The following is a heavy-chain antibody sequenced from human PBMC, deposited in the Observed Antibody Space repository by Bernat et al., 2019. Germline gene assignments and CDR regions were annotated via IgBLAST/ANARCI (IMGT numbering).Heavy chain of an antibody. CDR1: GFTFSNAW. V-gene: IGHV3-15*01. CDR3: TTDASGYSYGFYYYYGMDV. Sequence: EVQLVESGGGLVKPGGSLRLSCAASGFTFSNAWMSWVRQAPGKGLEWVGRIKSKTDGGTTDYAAPVKGRFTISRDDSKNTLYLQMNSLKTEVTAVYYCTTDASGYSYGFYYYYGMDVWGQGTTVTVSS. D-gene: IGHD5-18*01. J-gene: IGHJ6*02. CDR2: IKSKTDGGTT.